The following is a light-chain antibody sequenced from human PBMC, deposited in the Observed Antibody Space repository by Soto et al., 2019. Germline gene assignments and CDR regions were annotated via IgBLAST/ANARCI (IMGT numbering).Light chain of an antibody. CDR3: QSYDSSLSGPDV. Sequence: QSVLTQPPSVSGAPGQRVTISCTGSSSNIGAGYDVHWYQRLPGTAPNVLIYGNNNRPSGVPDRFSGSKSGTSASLAITGLQAEDEADYYCQSYDSSLSGPDVFGTGTKVTVL. CDR1: SSNIGAGYD. V-gene: IGLV1-40*01. J-gene: IGLJ1*01. CDR2: GNN.